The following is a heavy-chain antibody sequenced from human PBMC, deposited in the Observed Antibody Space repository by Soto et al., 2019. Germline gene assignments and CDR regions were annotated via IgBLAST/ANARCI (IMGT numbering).Heavy chain of an antibody. Sequence: PSETLSLTCAVSGGSISSGGFSWSWIRQPPGKGLEWIGYIYYTGIAYYNPSLKSRVTISVDGSKNQFSLKLNSVTAADTAVYYCARELAYYFDYWGPGSLVTVSS. J-gene: IGHJ4*02. V-gene: IGHV4-30-2*01. CDR3: ARELAYYFDY. CDR1: GGSISSGGFS. CDR2: IYYTGIA. D-gene: IGHD2-21*01.